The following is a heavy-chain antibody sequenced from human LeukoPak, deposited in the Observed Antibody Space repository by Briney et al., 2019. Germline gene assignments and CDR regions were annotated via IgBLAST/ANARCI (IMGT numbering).Heavy chain of an antibody. CDR3: APLWFGEPTSDY. Sequence: ASVKVSCKASGDTFTGQYLDWIRQAPGQGLEWMRWISPTGGTNYAQKFQGRVTMTRDTSISTAYMELSRLRSDDTAVYYCAPLWFGEPTSDYWGQGTLVTVSS. J-gene: IGHJ4*02. V-gene: IGHV1-2*02. D-gene: IGHD3-10*01. CDR2: ISPTGGT. CDR1: GDTFTGQY.